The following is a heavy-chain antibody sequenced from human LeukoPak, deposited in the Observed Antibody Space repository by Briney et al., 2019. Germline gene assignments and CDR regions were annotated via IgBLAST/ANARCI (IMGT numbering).Heavy chain of an antibody. D-gene: IGHD2-2*01. V-gene: IGHV1-18*01. J-gene: IGHJ5*02. CDR1: GYTFTSYG. CDR3: AAGYCSSTSCYRFDP. Sequence: GASVKVSCKASGYTFTSYGISWVRQAPRQGLEWMGWISAYNGNTNYAQKLQGRVTMTTDTSTSTAYMELRSLRSDDTAVYYCAAGYCSSTSCYRFDPWGQGTLVTVSS. CDR2: ISAYNGNT.